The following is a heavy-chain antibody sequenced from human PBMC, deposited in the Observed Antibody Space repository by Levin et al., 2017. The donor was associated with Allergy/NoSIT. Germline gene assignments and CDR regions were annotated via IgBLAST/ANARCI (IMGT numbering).Heavy chain of an antibody. CDR3: AKKKGGHYPLES. Sequence: GGSLRLSCEASGFTFSSYAMAWVRQAPGMGLECVSGISESGASIYYADSVKGRFTISRDNSKSTLYLQMNSLRAEDTAVYYCAKKKGGHYPLESWGQGTLVTVSS. CDR2: ISESGASI. J-gene: IGHJ4*02. D-gene: IGHD3-22*01. CDR1: GFTFSSYA. V-gene: IGHV3-23*01.